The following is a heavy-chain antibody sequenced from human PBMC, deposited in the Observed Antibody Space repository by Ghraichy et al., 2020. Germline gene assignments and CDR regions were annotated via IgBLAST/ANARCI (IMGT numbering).Heavy chain of an antibody. CDR2: IDWDDDK. CDR1: GGSISSSSYY. D-gene: IGHD6-19*01. CDR3: ARVYSSGWYTDAFDI. J-gene: IGHJ3*02. Sequence: TLSLTCTVSGGSISSSSYYWGWIRQPPGKGLEWLARIDWDDDKYYSTSLKTRLTISKDTSKNQVVLTMTNMDPVDTATYYCARVYSSGWYTDAFDIWGKGTMVTVS. V-gene: IGHV2-70*11.